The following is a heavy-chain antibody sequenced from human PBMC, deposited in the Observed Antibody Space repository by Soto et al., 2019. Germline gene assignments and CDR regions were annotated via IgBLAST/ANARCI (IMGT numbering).Heavy chain of an antibody. Sequence: GGSLRLSCAASGFTYSNYVMTWVRQAPGKGLEWVSAISGSGGSTYYADSVKGRFTISRDNSKNTLYLQMNSLRAEDTAVYYCAKDLGGGLRGYSGSDRGQGTLVTVSS. CDR2: ISGSGGST. D-gene: IGHD5-12*01. J-gene: IGHJ4*02. V-gene: IGHV3-23*01. CDR1: GFTYSNYV. CDR3: AKDLGGGLRGYSGSD.